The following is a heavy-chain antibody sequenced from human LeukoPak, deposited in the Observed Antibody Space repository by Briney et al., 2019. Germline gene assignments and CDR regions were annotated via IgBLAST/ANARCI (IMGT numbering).Heavy chain of an antibody. D-gene: IGHD3-3*01. Sequence: ASVKVSCKASGYTFTSYGISWLRQAPGQGLEWMGWISAYNGNTNYAQKLQGRVTMTTDTSTSTAYMELRSLRSDDAAVYYCARPAYYDFWSGYSHFDYWGQGTLVTVSS. V-gene: IGHV1-18*01. CDR2: ISAYNGNT. J-gene: IGHJ4*02. CDR1: GYTFTSYG. CDR3: ARPAYYDFWSGYSHFDY.